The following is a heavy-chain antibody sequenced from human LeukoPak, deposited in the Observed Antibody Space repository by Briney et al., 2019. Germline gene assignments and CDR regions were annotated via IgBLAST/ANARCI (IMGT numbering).Heavy chain of an antibody. Sequence: ASVKVSCKVSGYTLTELSMHWVRQAPGKGLEWMGGFDPEDGETIYAQKFQGRVTMTEDTSTDTAYMELSSLRSEDTAVYYCATHHGQRYFDWRDYWGQGTLVTVSS. V-gene: IGHV1-24*01. CDR2: FDPEDGET. J-gene: IGHJ4*02. D-gene: IGHD3-9*01. CDR1: GYTLTELS. CDR3: ATHHGQRYFDWRDY.